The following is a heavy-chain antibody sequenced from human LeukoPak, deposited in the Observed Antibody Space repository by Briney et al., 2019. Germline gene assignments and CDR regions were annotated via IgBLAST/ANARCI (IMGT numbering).Heavy chain of an antibody. CDR1: GFSFSSYG. CDR2: ISGSGAST. CDR3: ARAMVRGVIIMWLDY. D-gene: IGHD3-10*01. Sequence: GGSLRLSCAASGFSFSSYGMSWVRQAPGKGLEWVSGISGSGASTYYADSVKGRFTISRDNSKNTLYLQMNSLRAEDTAVYYCARAMVRGVIIMWLDYWGQGTLVTVSS. V-gene: IGHV3-23*01. J-gene: IGHJ4*02.